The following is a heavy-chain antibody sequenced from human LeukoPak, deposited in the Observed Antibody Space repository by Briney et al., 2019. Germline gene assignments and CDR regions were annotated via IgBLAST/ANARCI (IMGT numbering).Heavy chain of an antibody. J-gene: IGHJ6*02. V-gene: IGHV4-59*08. CDR3: ARRGYGDYYYGMDV. CDR2: IYYSGST. Sequence: SETLSLTCTVSGGSISSYYWSWIRQPPGKGLEWIGYIYYSGSTNYNPSLKSRVTISVDTSKNQFSLKVSSVTAADTAVYYCARRGYGDYYYGMDVWGQGTTVTVSS. CDR1: GGSISSYY. D-gene: IGHD4-17*01.